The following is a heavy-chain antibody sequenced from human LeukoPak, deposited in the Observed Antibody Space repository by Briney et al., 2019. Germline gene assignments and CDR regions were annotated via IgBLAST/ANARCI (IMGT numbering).Heavy chain of an antibody. CDR2: IRTTAEGAKYA. CDR3: AMDQRYAFDY. D-gene: IGHD3-9*01. CDR1: GFNFNDAA. J-gene: IGHJ4*02. Sequence: RGSLRLSCAASGFNFNDAAMTWVRQAPGKGLEWISNIRTTAEGAKYAYYADSVKGRVTISRDDGKNTLYLHMNSLRDDDTAVYYCAMDQRYAFDYWGQGILVTVSS. V-gene: IGHV3-48*02.